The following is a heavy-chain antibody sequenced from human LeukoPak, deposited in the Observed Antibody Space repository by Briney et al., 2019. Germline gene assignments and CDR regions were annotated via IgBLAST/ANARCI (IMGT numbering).Heavy chain of an antibody. J-gene: IGHJ4*02. CDR3: ARGPTVLRYFDWLLYWDYYFDY. D-gene: IGHD3-9*01. CDR1: GFTFSSYG. CDR2: ISYDGSNK. Sequence: GGSLRLSCAASGFTFSSYGMHWVRQAPGKGLEWVAVISYDGSNKYYADSVKGRFTISRDNSKNTLYLQMNSLRAEDTAVYYCARGPTVLRYFDWLLYWDYYFDYWGQGTLVTVSS. V-gene: IGHV3-30*03.